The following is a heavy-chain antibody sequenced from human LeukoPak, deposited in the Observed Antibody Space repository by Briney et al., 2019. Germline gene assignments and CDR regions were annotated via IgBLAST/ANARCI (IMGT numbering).Heavy chain of an antibody. J-gene: IGHJ4*02. CDR3: VKGSSSSRPYYFDF. D-gene: IGHD6-6*01. CDR1: GFTFSSYA. Sequence: GGSLRLSCAASGFTFSSYAMSWVRQAPGKGLEWVSAITSSGGSTYYADSVKGRFTISRDNSKDTLYLQMNNLRAEDTAVYYCVKGSSSSRPYYFDFWGQGTLVTVSS. V-gene: IGHV3-23*01. CDR2: ITSSGGST.